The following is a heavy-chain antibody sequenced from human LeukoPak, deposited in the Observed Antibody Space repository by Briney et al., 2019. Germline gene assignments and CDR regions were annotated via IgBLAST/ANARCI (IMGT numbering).Heavy chain of an antibody. CDR3: VRETFIAMVGSHALDI. CDR1: GFTFSSSW. CDR2: IYSDGRTT. D-gene: IGHD6-19*01. Sequence: PGGSLRLSCVASGFTFSSSWMHWVRQAPGKGLVWVSRIYSDGRTTDYADSVRGRFTISRDNAKNMLYLQMRGLNAEDTAVYYCVRETFIAMVGSHALDIWGQGTMVTVSS. V-gene: IGHV3-74*01. J-gene: IGHJ3*02.